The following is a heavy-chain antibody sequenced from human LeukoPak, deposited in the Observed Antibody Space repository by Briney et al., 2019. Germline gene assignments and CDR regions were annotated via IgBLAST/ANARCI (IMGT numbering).Heavy chain of an antibody. V-gene: IGHV3-72*01. CDR2: TRDRARSYRT. CDR3: ARDGAEGGDSAFDV. D-gene: IGHD2-21*02. J-gene: IGHJ3*01. Sequence: GGSLRLSCAASGFIVSGYHMDWVRQAPGKGLEWVGRTRDRARSYRTEYAASVVGRFSISRDESENSVFLQMNSLKPEDTAVYYCARDGAEGGDSAFDVWGQGTMVTVSS. CDR1: GFIVSGYH.